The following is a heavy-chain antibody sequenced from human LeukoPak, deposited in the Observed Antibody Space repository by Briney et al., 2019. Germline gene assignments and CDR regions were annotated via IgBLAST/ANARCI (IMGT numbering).Heavy chain of an antibody. D-gene: IGHD4-17*01. CDR1: GFTFDDYT. CDR3: AKSKTAVTTGYLDY. J-gene: IGHJ4*02. CDR2: ISWDGGST. Sequence: GGSLRLSCAASGFTFDDYTMHWVRQAPEKGLEWVSLISWDGGSTYYADSVKGRFTISRDNSKNSLYLQMNSLRTEDTALYYCAKSKTAVTTGYLDYWGQGTLVTVSS. V-gene: IGHV3-43*01.